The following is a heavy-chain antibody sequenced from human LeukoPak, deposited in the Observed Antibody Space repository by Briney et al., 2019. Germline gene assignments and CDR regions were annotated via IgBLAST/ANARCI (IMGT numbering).Heavy chain of an antibody. Sequence: ASVKVSCKASGYTFTRYYMHWVRQAPGQGLEWMGWINPNSGGTNYAQKFQGRVTMTRDTSISTAYMELSRLRSDDTAVYYCRVTDWSKVLLYYYYGMDVWGQGTTVTVSS. CDR3: RVTDWSKVLLYYYYGMDV. D-gene: IGHD3-9*01. CDR2: INPNSGGT. V-gene: IGHV1-2*02. J-gene: IGHJ6*02. CDR1: GYTFTRYY.